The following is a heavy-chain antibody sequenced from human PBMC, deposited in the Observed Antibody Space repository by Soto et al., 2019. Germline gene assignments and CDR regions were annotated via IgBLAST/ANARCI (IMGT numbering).Heavy chain of an antibody. CDR2: IYPGDSDT. CDR1: GYSFTSYW. D-gene: IGHD5-18*01. Sequence: PGESLKISCKGSGYSFTSYWIGWVRQMPGKGLEWMGIIYPGDSDTRYSPSFQGQVTISADKSISTAYLQWSSLKASDTAMYYCARRIMGYGPPRDAFDIWGQGTMVTVSS. J-gene: IGHJ3*02. CDR3: ARRIMGYGPPRDAFDI. V-gene: IGHV5-51*01.